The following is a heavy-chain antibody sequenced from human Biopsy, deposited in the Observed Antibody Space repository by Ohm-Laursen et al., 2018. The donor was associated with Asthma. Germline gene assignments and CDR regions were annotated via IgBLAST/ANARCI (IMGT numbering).Heavy chain of an antibody. CDR3: ARTYYDFLTGQVNDAFAI. CDR1: GITFSTYG. D-gene: IGHD3-9*01. CDR2: IWYDGRKK. J-gene: IGHJ3*02. Sequence: SLRLSCAASGITFSTYGMHWVRQAPGKGLEWVSFIWYDGRKKTYADSAKGRFTISRDNSKNTLYLQMNSLRAEDTAVYYCARTYYDFLTGQVNDAFAIWGQGTMVTVSS. V-gene: IGHV3-33*01.